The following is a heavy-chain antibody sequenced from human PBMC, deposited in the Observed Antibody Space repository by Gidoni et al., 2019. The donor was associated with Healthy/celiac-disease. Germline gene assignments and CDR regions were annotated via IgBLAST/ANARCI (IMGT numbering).Heavy chain of an antibody. CDR1: GGTFSSYA. Sequence: QVQLVQSGAEVKKPGASVKVSCKASGGTFSSYAISWVRQAPGQGLEWMGGSIPIFGTANYTQKFQGRVTITADESTSTAYMELSSLRSEDTAVYYCARVRQFVLRGYYYYMDVWGKGTTVTVSS. D-gene: IGHD6-6*01. CDR3: ARVRQFVLRGYYYYMDV. J-gene: IGHJ6*03. CDR2: SIPIFGTA. V-gene: IGHV1-69*01.